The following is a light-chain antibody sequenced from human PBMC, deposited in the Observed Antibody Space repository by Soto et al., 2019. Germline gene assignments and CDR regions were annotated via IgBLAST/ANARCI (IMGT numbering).Light chain of an antibody. V-gene: IGKV3-20*01. CDR1: QSISDT. CDR3: QQYDSSPRT. CDR2: DAS. Sequence: EIVMTQSPATLSVSPGGRATLSCRASQSISDTLAWYQQKPGQAPRLLIYDASSRATGIPDRFSGSGSGRDFTLTISRLEPEDFAVYWCQQYDSSPRTFGQGTKVDIK. J-gene: IGKJ1*01.